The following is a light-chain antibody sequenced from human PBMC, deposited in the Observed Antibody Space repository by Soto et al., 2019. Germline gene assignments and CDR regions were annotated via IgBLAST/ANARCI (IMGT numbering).Light chain of an antibody. CDR3: QQRISWPLT. CDR1: QSVSSNY. CDR2: GAS. V-gene: IGKV3D-20*02. J-gene: IGKJ4*01. Sequence: EIVLTQSPGTLSLSPGERATLSCRASQSVSSNYLAWYQQKPGQAPRLLIYGASSRATGIPDRFSGSGSGTDFTLTISSLEPEDFAVYYCQQRISWPLTFGGGTKVDIK.